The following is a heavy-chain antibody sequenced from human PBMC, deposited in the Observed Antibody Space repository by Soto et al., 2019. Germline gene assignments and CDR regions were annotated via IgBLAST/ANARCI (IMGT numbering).Heavy chain of an antibody. CDR2: IDPKSGGT. V-gene: IGHV1-2*02. CDR1: GPTFIAYY. J-gene: IGHJ5*02. Sequence: QLVQSGAEVKKPGASVKVSCKTSGPTFIAYYIHWVRQAPGQGLEWMGWIDPKSGGTTYEQKFLGRVTMTRDTSINTAYMELNTLTSDDTALYYCATGLTLPVRPSFDTWGQGTLLTVSS. CDR3: ATGLTLPVRPSFDT. D-gene: IGHD2-21*02.